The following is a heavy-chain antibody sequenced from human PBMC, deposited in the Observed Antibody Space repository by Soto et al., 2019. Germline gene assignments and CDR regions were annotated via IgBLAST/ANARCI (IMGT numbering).Heavy chain of an antibody. V-gene: IGHV4-38-2*02. CDR2: IYHSGST. CDR3: AGDSYDFWSGYYEGGYYGMDV. D-gene: IGHD3-3*01. Sequence: SETLSLTCAVSGYSISSGYYWGWIRQPPGKGLEWIGSIYHSGSTYYNPSLKSRVTISVDTSKNQFSLKLSSVTAADTAVYYCAGDSYDFWSGYYEGGYYGMDVWGQGTTVTVSS. CDR1: GYSISSGYY. J-gene: IGHJ6*02.